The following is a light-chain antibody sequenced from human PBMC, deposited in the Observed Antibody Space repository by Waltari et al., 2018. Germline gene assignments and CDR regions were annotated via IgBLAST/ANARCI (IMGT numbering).Light chain of an antibody. J-gene: IGKJ4*01. Sequence: EIVLIQSPAILSFSPGERATLSCRASQSVGTYLAWYQQRPGQSPRLLIYDTSYRATGIPARFSGSASETDFTLTISSLQPEDFAVYYCQQHRNWPLTFGGGTRVQI. CDR2: DTS. CDR1: QSVGTY. V-gene: IGKV3-11*01. CDR3: QQHRNWPLT.